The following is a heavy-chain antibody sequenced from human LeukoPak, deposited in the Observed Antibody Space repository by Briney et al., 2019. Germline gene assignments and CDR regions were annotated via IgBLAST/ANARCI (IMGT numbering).Heavy chain of an antibody. V-gene: IGHV3-23*01. CDR2: ISGSGGST. J-gene: IGHJ4*02. CDR3: AKARTGYSSGWYYFDF. D-gene: IGHD6-19*01. CDR1: GFTFSSYA. Sequence: GGSLRLSCAASGFTFSSYAMSWVRQAPGKGLEWVSAISGSGGSTYYADSVKGRFTISRDNSKNTLYLQMNSLRAEDTAVYYCAKARTGYSSGWYYFDFWGQGTLVTVSS.